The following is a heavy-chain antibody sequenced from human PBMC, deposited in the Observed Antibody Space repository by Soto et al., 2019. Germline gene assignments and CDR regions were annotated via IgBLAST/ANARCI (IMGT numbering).Heavy chain of an antibody. Sequence: GGSLRLSCAASGFTFSSYWMSWVRQAPGKGLEWVANIKQDGSEKYYVDSVKGRFTISRDNAKNSLYLQMNSLRAEDTAVYYCARFPVVVVPAAREGGAWGQGTMVTVSS. CDR1: GFTFSSYW. CDR2: IKQDGSEK. D-gene: IGHD2-2*01. J-gene: IGHJ3*01. CDR3: ARFPVVVVPAAREGGA. V-gene: IGHV3-7*01.